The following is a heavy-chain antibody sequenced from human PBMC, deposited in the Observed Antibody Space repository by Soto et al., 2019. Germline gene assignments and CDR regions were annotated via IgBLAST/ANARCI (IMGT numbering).Heavy chain of an antibody. Sequence: SETLSLTCTVSGGSISSGDYYWSWIRQPPGKGLEWIGYIYYSGSTYYNPSLRSRVTISVDTSKNQFSLKLSSVTAADTAVYYCATSALFRGYENYFDYWGQGTLVTVSS. CDR2: IYYSGST. V-gene: IGHV4-30-4*01. J-gene: IGHJ4*02. D-gene: IGHD5-12*01. CDR1: GGSISSGDYY. CDR3: ATSALFRGYENYFDY.